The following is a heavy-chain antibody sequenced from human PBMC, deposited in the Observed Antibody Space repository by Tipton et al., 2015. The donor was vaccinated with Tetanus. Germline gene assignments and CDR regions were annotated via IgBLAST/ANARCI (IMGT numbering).Heavy chain of an antibody. CDR3: ARSADSWFDP. CDR1: GGSLRSGDYQ. Sequence: TLSLTCSVSGGSLRSGDYQWNWIRQPPGKGLEWIGNIYYNGNTLQNPSLKSRVTLSLDKSKNQFSLKLRSVTAADTAVYYCARSADSWFDPWGQGTLVTVSS. V-gene: IGHV4-39*01. J-gene: IGHJ5*02. CDR2: IYYNGNT.